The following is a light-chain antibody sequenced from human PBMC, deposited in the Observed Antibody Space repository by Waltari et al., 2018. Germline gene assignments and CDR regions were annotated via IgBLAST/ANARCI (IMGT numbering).Light chain of an antibody. V-gene: IGLV7-46*01. CDR3: LVSYSGAHV. CDR1: TGAVTSGHY. CDR2: DTR. J-gene: IGLJ1*01. Sequence: QAVVTQEPSLTVSPGGTVTLTCGSSTGAVTSGHYPYWFQQKPGQAPRTLIYDTRNKHSWTPARFSGSLLGGKAALTLSGAQPEDEAEYYCLVSYSGAHVFGTGTKVTVL.